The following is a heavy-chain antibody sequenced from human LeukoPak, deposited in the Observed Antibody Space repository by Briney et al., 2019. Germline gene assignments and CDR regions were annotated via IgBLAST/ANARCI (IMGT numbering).Heavy chain of an antibody. Sequence: SETLSLTCTVSGGSISSYYWSWIRQPAGKGLEWIGRIYTSGSTNYNPSLKSRVTISVDTSKNQFSLKLSSVTAADTAVYYCARLDSSGYYYDYFDYWGQGALVTVSS. J-gene: IGHJ4*02. CDR2: IYTSGST. CDR3: ARLDSSGYYYDYFDY. V-gene: IGHV4-4*07. CDR1: GGSISSYY. D-gene: IGHD3-22*01.